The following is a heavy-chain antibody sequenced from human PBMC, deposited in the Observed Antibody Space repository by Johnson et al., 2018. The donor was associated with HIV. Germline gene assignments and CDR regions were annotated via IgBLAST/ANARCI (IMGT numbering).Heavy chain of an antibody. CDR3: ARERWYYDGSGSDLDAFDI. D-gene: IGHD3-10*01. J-gene: IGHJ3*02. V-gene: IGHV3-30*03. Sequence: QVQLVESGGGVVQPGRSLRVSCAASGFSFGSYGMHWVRQAPGKGLEWVAIITYGGTYKYYADFVKGRFTISRDNSNNTLYLQMNSLRAEETAEDYGARERWYYDGSGSDLDAFDIWRQGTMVTVSS. CDR1: GFSFGSYG. CDR2: ITYGGTYK.